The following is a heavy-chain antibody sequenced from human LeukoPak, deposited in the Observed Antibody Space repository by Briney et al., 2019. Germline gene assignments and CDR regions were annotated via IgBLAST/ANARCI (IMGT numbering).Heavy chain of an antibody. CDR2: INPNSGGT. Sequence: VKVSCKASGYTFTGYYMHWVRQAPGQGLEWMGWINPNSGGTNYAQKFQGRVTMTRDTSISTAYMELSRLRSDDTAVYYCAIDYWIHYDSSGYFSVWGQGTLVTVSS. V-gene: IGHV1-2*02. CDR3: AIDYWIHYDSSGYFSV. J-gene: IGHJ4*02. D-gene: IGHD3-22*01. CDR1: GYTFTGYY.